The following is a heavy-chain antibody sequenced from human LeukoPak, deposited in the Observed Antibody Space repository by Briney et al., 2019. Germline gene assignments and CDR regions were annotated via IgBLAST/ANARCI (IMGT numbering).Heavy chain of an antibody. CDR3: AKGGIGIGGGIDD. CDR1: GFAFSAYS. Sequence: GGSLRLSCAASGFAFSAYSMTWVRQAPGKGLDWVSSISGSGGSTAYADSVKGRFTISRDNSKNTLYLQMNSLIAEDTAVYHCAKGGIGIGGGIDDWGQGTLVTVSS. V-gene: IGHV3-23*01. J-gene: IGHJ4*02. D-gene: IGHD3-16*01. CDR2: ISGSGGST.